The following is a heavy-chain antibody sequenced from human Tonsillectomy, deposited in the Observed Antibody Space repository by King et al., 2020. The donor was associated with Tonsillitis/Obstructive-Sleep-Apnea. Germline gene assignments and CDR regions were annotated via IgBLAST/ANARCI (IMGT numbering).Heavy chain of an antibody. CDR1: GFTFSSYG. V-gene: IGHV3-30*18. CDR3: AKDRQRAARNYYYMDV. J-gene: IGHJ6*03. Sequence: QLVQSGGGVVQPGRSLRLSCAASGFTFSSYGMHWVRQAPGKGLEWVAVISYDGSNKYYADSVKGRFTISRDNSKNTLYLQMNSLRAEDTAVYYRAKDRQRAARNYYYMDVWGKGTTVTVSS. CDR2: ISYDGSNK. D-gene: IGHD6-6*01.